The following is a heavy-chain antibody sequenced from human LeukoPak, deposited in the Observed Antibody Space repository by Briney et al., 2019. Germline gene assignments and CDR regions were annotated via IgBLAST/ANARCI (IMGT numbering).Heavy chain of an antibody. D-gene: IGHD6-19*01. Sequence: PGGSLRLSCSASGFTFSSHAMHSVRQAPGKGLEYVSAISSNGGTTYYADSVKGKFTISRDNSKSTLYLQMSSLRAEDTAVYYCVKAVLGQWLASDYWGQGTLVTVSS. V-gene: IGHV3-64D*06. CDR3: VKAVLGQWLASDY. CDR2: ISSNGGTT. J-gene: IGHJ4*02. CDR1: GFTFSSHA.